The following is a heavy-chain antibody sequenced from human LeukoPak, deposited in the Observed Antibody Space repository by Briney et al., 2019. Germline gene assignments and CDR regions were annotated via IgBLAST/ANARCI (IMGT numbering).Heavy chain of an antibody. CDR2: IRYDGSNK. V-gene: IGHV3-30*02. Sequence: GGSLRLSCAASGFTFSSYGMHWVRQAPGKGLEWVAFIRYDGSNKYYADSVKGRFTISRDNSKNTLYLQMNSLRAEDTAVYYYAKDRRSGWYFDYWGQGTLVTVSS. CDR1: GFTFSSYG. CDR3: AKDRRSGWYFDY. D-gene: IGHD6-19*01. J-gene: IGHJ4*02.